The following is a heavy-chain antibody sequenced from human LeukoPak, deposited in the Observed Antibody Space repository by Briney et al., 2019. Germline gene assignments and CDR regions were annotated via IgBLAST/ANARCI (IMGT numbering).Heavy chain of an antibody. CDR2: IYYSGST. D-gene: IGHD2-2*02. Sequence: SETLSLTCAVYGGSFSSYYWSWIRQPPGKGLEWIGYIYYSGSTNYNPSLKSRVTISVDTSKNQFSLKLSSVTAADTAVYYCARGGYCSSTSCYTGTFDYWGQGTLVTVSS. J-gene: IGHJ4*02. CDR1: GGSFSSYY. V-gene: IGHV4-59*01. CDR3: ARGGYCSSTSCYTGTFDY.